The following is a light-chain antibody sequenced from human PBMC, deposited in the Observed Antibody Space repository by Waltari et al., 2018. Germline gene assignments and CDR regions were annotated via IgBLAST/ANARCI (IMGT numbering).Light chain of an antibody. CDR1: SRDVGAYNY. V-gene: IGLV2-14*01. CDR3: SSYTSSSTLDV. Sequence: QSALTQPASVSGSPGQSITISCTGTSRDVGAYNYVSWYQQHPGKAPKLMIYEVSNRPSGVSNRFSGSKSGNTASLTISGLQAEDEADYYCSSYTSSSTLDVFGTGTKVTVL. CDR2: EVS. J-gene: IGLJ1*01.